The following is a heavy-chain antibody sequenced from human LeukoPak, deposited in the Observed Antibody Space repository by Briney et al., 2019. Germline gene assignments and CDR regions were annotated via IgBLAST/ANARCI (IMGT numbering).Heavy chain of an antibody. V-gene: IGHV3-7*01. CDR1: GFTFSSRDW. J-gene: IGHJ6*03. CDR2: IKQDGSEK. Sequence: GGSLRLSCVASGFTFSSRDWMTWVRQAPGKGLEWVANIKQDGSEKNYVDSVKGRFTISRDNAKNSVDLQMNSLRVEDTAVYYCARVAAAGTGTFVNFYYSMDIWGKGTTVTISS. D-gene: IGHD6-13*01. CDR3: ARVAAAGTGTFVNFYYSMDI.